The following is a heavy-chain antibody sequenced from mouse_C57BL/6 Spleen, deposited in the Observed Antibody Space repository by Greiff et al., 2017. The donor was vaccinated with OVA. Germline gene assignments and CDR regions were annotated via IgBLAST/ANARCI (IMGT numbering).Heavy chain of an antibody. J-gene: IGHJ3*01. CDR3: ARPMGGDPFAY. CDR2: IYPRDGST. D-gene: IGHD2-13*01. CDR1: GYTFPDHT. V-gene: IGHV1-78*01. Sequence: QVQLQQSDAELVKPGASVTISCKVSGYTFPDHTIHWMKQRPEQGLEWIGYIYPRDGSTKYNEKFKGKATLTADTSSSTAYMQLNSLTAEDSAVYFCARPMGGDPFAYWGQGTLGTVSA.